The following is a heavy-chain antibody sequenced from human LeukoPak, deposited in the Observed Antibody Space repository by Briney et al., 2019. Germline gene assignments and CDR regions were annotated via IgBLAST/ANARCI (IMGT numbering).Heavy chain of an antibody. V-gene: IGHV3-7*01. CDR1: GFTFSSYW. D-gene: IGHD4/OR15-4a*01. CDR3: ARLGRCYGDYYYYMDV. Sequence: PRGSLRLSCAASGFTFSSYWMSWVRQAPGKGLEWVASIKQDGSEKYYVDSVKGRFTISRGNAKNSLYLQMNSLRAEDTAVYYCARLGRCYGDYYYYMDVWGKGTTVTISS. J-gene: IGHJ6*03. CDR2: IKQDGSEK.